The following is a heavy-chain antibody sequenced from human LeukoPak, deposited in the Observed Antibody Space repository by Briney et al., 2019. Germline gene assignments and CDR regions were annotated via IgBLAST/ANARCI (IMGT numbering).Heavy chain of an antibody. CDR2: ITTDGRST. Sequence: GGSLRLSCAASGFTFTNYAMSWVRQAPGKGLEWVSAITTDGRSTYYADSVKGRFTISRDNSKNTLYLQMNSLRAEDTAVYYCARGAWGYCSSTSCYSDHWGQGTLVTVSS. V-gene: IGHV3-23*01. CDR1: GFTFTNYA. D-gene: IGHD2-2*01. J-gene: IGHJ4*02. CDR3: ARGAWGYCSSTSCYSDH.